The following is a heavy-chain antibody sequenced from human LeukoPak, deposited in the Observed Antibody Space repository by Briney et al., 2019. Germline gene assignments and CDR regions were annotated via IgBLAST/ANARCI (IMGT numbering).Heavy chain of an antibody. CDR2: ISYDGSNK. V-gene: IGHV3-30*18. D-gene: IGHD3-3*01. CDR1: GFTFSSYG. J-gene: IGHJ4*02. CDR3: AKGYSYYDFWSGYPEGDSYYFDY. Sequence: GGSLRLSCAASGFTFSSYGMHWVRQAPGKGLEWVAVISYDGSNKYYADSVKGRFTISRDNSKNTLYLQMNSLRAEDTAVYYSAKGYSYYDFWSGYPEGDSYYFDYWGQGTLVTVSS.